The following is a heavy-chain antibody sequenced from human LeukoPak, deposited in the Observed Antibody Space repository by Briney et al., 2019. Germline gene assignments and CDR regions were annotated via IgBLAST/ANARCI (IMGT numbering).Heavy chain of an antibody. CDR2: IDNGGSYT. Sequence: TGGSLRLSCAASGFIFTSKWIHWVRQAPGKGLEWVSRIDNGGSYTSYADSVKGRFTISRDNAKNTLYLQMTSLRAEDTAVYYCARDLPISDSSGYYLDYWGQGTVVTVSS. CDR1: GFIFTSKW. CDR3: ARDLPISDSSGYYLDY. J-gene: IGHJ4*02. V-gene: IGHV3-74*01. D-gene: IGHD3-22*01.